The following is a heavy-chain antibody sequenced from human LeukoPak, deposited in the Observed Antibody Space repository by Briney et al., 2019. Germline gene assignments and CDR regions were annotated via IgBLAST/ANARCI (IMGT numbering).Heavy chain of an antibody. CDR1: GFTFSSYS. Sequence: GGSLRLSCAASGFTFSSYSMNWVRQAPGKGLEWVSSISSSSSYIYYADSVKGRFTISRDNAKNSLYLQMNSLRAEDTAVYYCARLGFWSGYLFDYWGQGTLVTVSS. CDR2: ISSSSSYI. CDR3: ARLGFWSGYLFDY. J-gene: IGHJ4*02. D-gene: IGHD3-3*01. V-gene: IGHV3-21*01.